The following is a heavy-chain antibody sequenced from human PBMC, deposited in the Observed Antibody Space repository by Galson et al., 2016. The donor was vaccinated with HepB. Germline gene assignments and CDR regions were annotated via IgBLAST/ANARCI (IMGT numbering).Heavy chain of an antibody. V-gene: IGHV4-34*01. D-gene: IGHD3-3*01. CDR1: GGSSSGYY. CDR3: ATLKLRTGGDA. Sequence: SETLSLTCAASGGSSSGYYWSWIRQPPGKGLAWIGEIDHSGSSNFNPSLNSRVTMSVDTSKNQFSLKLSSVTAADTAMYYCATLKLRTGGDAWGQGSLVTVSS. J-gene: IGHJ5*02. CDR2: IDHSGSS.